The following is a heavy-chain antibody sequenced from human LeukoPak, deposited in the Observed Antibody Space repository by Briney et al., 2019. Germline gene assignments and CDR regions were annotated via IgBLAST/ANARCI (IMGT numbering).Heavy chain of an antibody. CDR2: IYYSGNT. CDR3: VRHSLRFYSNSGSFSFNWFDP. V-gene: IGHV4-59*08. Sequence: PSETLSLTCTVSGGSISPYHWSWIRQFPGRGLEWIGYIYYSGNTDYNPSLKSRVTISVDTSKNQLSLKLASVTTADTAVYYCVRHSLRFYSNSGSFSFNWFDPWGLGTLVTVSS. J-gene: IGHJ5*02. D-gene: IGHD1-26*01. CDR1: GGSISPYH.